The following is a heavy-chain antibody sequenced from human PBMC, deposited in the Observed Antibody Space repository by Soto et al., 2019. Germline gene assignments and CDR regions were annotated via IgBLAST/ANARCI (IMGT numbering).Heavy chain of an antibody. CDR1: GGSISSGGYY. J-gene: IGHJ3*02. CDR2: IYYSGST. Sequence: PSETLSLTCTVSGGSISSGGYYWSWIRQHPGKGLEWIGYIYYSGSTYYNPSLKSRVTISVDTSKNQFSLKLSSVTAADTAVYYCARDFTGRFGELRRAFDIWGQGTMVTVSS. V-gene: IGHV4-31*03. CDR3: ARDFTGRFGELRRAFDI. D-gene: IGHD3-10*01.